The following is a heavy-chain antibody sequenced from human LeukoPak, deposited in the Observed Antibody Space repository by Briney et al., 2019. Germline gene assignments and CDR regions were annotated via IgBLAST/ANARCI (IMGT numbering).Heavy chain of an antibody. CDR2: INHSGST. CDR3: ATLYSSSWYYFDY. CDR1: GFTFDDYG. V-gene: IGHV4-34*08. Sequence: GSLRLSCAASGFTFDDYGMSWIRQPPGKGLEWIGEINHSGSTNYNPSLKSRVTISVDTSKNQFSLKLSSVTAADTAVYYCATLYSSSWYYFDYWGQGTLVTVSS. J-gene: IGHJ4*02. D-gene: IGHD6-13*01.